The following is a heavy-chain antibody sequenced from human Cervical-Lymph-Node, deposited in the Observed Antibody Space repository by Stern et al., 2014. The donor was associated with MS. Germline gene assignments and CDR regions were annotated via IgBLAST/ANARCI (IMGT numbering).Heavy chain of an antibody. D-gene: IGHD3-16*01. CDR2: ISPMFGRA. V-gene: IGHV1-69*01. Sequence: VQLVESGAEMRKPGSSVRVSCKASGGIFSTSVISWLRQAPGQGLAWMGGISPMFGRANYAQRFQGSVTITADESTSTVYMGLTSLRSEDTAVYYCARERDNSYAFDSWGQGTLVTLSS. CDR3: ARERDNSYAFDS. J-gene: IGHJ4*02. CDR1: GGIFSTSV.